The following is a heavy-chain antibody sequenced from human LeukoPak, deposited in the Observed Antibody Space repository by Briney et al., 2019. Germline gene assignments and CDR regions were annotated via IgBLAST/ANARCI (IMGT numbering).Heavy chain of an antibody. J-gene: IGHJ6*02. CDR3: TREWGGELRPYYYYGMDV. CDR2: IRSKAYGGTT. V-gene: IGHV3-49*04. CDR1: GFTFGDYA. D-gene: IGHD1-26*01. Sequence: GGSLRLSCTASGFTFGDYAMSWVRQAPGKGLEWVGFIRSKAYGGTTEYAASVKGRFTISRDDSRSIAYLQMNSLKTEDTAVYYCTREWGGELRPYYYYGMDVWGQGTTVTVSS.